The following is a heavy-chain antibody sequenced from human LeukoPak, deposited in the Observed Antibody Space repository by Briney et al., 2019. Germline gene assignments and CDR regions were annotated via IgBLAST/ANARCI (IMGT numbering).Heavy chain of an antibody. Sequence: GGSLRLSCAASGFTFSSYAMSWVRQAPGKALEWVSAISGSGGSTYYADSVKGRFTISRDNSKNTLYLQMNSLRAEDTAVYYCAKAFYGGNSFDYWGQGTLVTVSS. CDR3: AKAFYGGNSFDY. CDR2: ISGSGGST. CDR1: GFTFSSYA. J-gene: IGHJ4*02. V-gene: IGHV3-23*01. D-gene: IGHD4-23*01.